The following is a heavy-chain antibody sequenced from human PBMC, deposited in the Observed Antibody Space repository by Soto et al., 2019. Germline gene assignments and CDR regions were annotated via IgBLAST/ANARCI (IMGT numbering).Heavy chain of an antibody. CDR3: AKDYGRGYYYYMDV. D-gene: IGHD3-16*01. CDR2: IIPIFGTA. CDR1: GGTFSSYA. J-gene: IGHJ6*03. V-gene: IGHV1-69*13. Sequence: ASVKVSCKASGGTFSSYAISWVRQAPGQGLEWMGGIIPIFGTANYAQKFQGRVTITADESTSIAYMELSSLRSEDTAVYYCAKDYGRGYYYYMDVWGKGTTVTV.